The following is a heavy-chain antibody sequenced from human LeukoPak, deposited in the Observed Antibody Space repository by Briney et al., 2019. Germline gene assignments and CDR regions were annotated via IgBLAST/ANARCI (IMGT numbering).Heavy chain of an antibody. D-gene: IGHD4-23*01. CDR1: GYLFTSYW. CDR2: IYPGDCDT. V-gene: IGHV5-51*01. J-gene: IGHJ4*02. CDR3: ARRSYGGKDFDY. Sequence: GESLKISCKGFGYLFTSYWITWGGQMPGKGLEWMGIIYPGDCDTKYSPSFHGQVTISADKSISTAYLQWSSLKASDTAMYYCARRSYGGKDFDYWGQGTLVTVSS.